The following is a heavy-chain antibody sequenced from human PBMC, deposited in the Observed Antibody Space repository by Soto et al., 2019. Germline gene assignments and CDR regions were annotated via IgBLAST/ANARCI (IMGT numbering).Heavy chain of an antibody. V-gene: IGHV3-30-3*01. CDR1: GFTFSSYA. Sequence: PGGSLRLSCAASGFTFSSYAMHWVRQAPGKGLEWVAVISYDGSNKYYADSVKGRFTISRDNSKNTLYLQMNSLRAEDTAVYYCARAPYYYDSSANFDYWGQGTLVTVSS. J-gene: IGHJ4*02. CDR3: ARAPYYYDSSANFDY. D-gene: IGHD3-22*01. CDR2: ISYDGSNK.